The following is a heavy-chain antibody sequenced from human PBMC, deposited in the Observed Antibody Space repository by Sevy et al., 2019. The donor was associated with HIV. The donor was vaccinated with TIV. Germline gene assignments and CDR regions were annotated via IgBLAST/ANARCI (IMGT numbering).Heavy chain of an antibody. CDR3: ARISTLRGKFNWIDP. CDR1: GYTFSSYG. CDR2: IVTYNGNI. J-gene: IGHJ5*02. Sequence: ASVKVSCKASGYTFSSYGISWVRQVPGQGLEWMGWIVTYNGNIKYSQKVQDRVTMTTDTSTSTAYMELRSLTSDDTAVYFCARISTLRGKFNWIDPWGQGTLVTVSS. D-gene: IGHD3-10*01. V-gene: IGHV1-18*01.